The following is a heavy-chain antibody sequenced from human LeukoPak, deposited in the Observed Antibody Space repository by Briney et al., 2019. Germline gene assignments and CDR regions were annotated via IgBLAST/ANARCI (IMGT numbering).Heavy chain of an antibody. D-gene: IGHD2-2*01. Sequence: GGSLRLSCAASGVTVGSNYMSWVRQAPGKGLEWVSVIYSGGNAYYADFVKGRFIISRDNSKNTLDLQMNSLRGEDTAVYYCARDQGSGYCTSTSCYSVAFDIWGQGTMVTVS. J-gene: IGHJ3*02. V-gene: IGHV3-66*01. CDR2: IYSGGNA. CDR3: ARDQGSGYCTSTSCYSVAFDI. CDR1: GVTVGSNY.